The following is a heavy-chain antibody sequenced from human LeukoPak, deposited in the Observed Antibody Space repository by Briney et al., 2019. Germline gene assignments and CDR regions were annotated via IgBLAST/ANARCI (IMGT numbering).Heavy chain of an antibody. CDR1: GGTFSSYA. Sequence: SVKVSCKASGGTFSSYAISWVRQAPGQGLEWMGGIIPIFGTANYAQKFQGRVTITADESTSTAYMELGSLRSEDTAVYYCAAEVRSSSPHWGQGTLVTVSS. J-gene: IGHJ4*02. V-gene: IGHV1-69*01. CDR3: AAEVRSSSPH. CDR2: IIPIFGTA. D-gene: IGHD6-13*01.